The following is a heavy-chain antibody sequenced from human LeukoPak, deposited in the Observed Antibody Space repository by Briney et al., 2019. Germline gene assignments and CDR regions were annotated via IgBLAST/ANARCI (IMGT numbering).Heavy chain of an antibody. J-gene: IGHJ3*02. Sequence: SETLSLTCAVSGYSISSGYYLGWIRQPPGNGLDWIGNIYQSGSTYSNPSLKSRVTISVDTSKNHFSLKLTSVTAADTAVYYCARTYYYGSGSYQDSYGFDIWGQGTVVTVAS. CDR2: IYQSGST. CDR3: ARTYYYGSGSYQDSYGFDI. V-gene: IGHV4-38-2*01. D-gene: IGHD3-10*01. CDR1: GYSISSGYY.